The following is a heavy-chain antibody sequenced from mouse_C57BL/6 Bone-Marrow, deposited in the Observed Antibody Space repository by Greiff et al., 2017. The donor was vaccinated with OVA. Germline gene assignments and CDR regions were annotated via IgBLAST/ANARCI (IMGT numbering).Heavy chain of an antibody. Sequence: VQLQQSGPGLVKPSQSLSLTCSVTGYSITSGYYWNWIRQFPGNKLEWMGYISYDGSNNYNPSLKNRISITRDTSKNQFFLKLNSVTTEDTATYYCARGPYYYGSFYFDDWGQGTTLTVSS. CDR2: ISYDGSN. CDR3: ARGPYYYGSFYFDD. CDR1: GYSITSGYY. D-gene: IGHD1-1*01. J-gene: IGHJ2*01. V-gene: IGHV3-6*01.